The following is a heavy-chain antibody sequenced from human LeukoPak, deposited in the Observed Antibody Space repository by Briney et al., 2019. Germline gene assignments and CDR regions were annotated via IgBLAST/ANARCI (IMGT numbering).Heavy chain of an antibody. Sequence: PGGSLRLSCAASRFTFSSYSMNWVRQAPGKGLEWVSYISSSGSTIYYADSVKGRFTISRDNAKNSLYLQMNSLRAEDTAVYFCARDLATGYDSSGFYALDYWGQGTLVTVSS. D-gene: IGHD3-22*01. CDR1: RFTFSSYS. CDR3: ARDLATGYDSSGFYALDY. J-gene: IGHJ4*02. CDR2: ISSSGSTI. V-gene: IGHV3-48*04.